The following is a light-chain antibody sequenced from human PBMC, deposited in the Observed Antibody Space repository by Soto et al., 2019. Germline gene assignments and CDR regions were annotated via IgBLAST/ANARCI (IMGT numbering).Light chain of an antibody. Sequence: EIQMTQSPSSLSASVGDRVTITCRASQSISRYVNWYRQKAGKAHELLIFAASNLHSGVPSRFSGSGSETHFTLSISSLQPEDFATYYCQQSYSSRRTFGPGTKVEI. J-gene: IGKJ3*01. CDR2: AAS. CDR1: QSISRY. V-gene: IGKV1-39*01. CDR3: QQSYSSRRT.